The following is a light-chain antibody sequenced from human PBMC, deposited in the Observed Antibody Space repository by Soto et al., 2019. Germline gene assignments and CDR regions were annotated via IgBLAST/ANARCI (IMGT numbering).Light chain of an antibody. CDR3: QQRASWPIT. V-gene: IGKV3-11*01. CDR1: QSVGNY. J-gene: IGKJ5*01. CDR2: DAS. Sequence: ESVLTQSPATLSLSPGERATLSCRASQSVGNYLLWHQQKPGQAPRVLIYDASNRAAGIPARFSGSGSGTDFTLTISSLEPADFAVYYCQQRASWPITFGQGTRLEIK.